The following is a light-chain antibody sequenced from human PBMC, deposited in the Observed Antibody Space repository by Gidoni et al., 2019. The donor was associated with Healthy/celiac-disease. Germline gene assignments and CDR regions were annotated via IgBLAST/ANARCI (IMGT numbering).Light chain of an antibody. CDR1: QDISNY. Sequence: DIQMTQSPSSLSASVGDRVTITCQASQDISNYLNWYQQKPGKAPKLLIYDASNLETGVPSRFSGSGSGTDFTLTISSLQPEDIATYYCQQYDNLPPGVTFGPGTKVDIK. V-gene: IGKV1-33*01. CDR2: DAS. J-gene: IGKJ3*01. CDR3: QQYDNLPPGVT.